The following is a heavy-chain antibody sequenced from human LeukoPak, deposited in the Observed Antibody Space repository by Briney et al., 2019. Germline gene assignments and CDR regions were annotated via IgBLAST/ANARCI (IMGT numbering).Heavy chain of an antibody. CDR1: GFTFSSYA. CDR2: ISYDGSNK. V-gene: IGHV3-30*04. Sequence: PGRSLRLSCAASGFTFSSYAMHWVRQAPGKGLEWVAVISYDGSNKYYADSVKGRFTISRDNSKNTLYLQMNSLRAEATAVYYCARDPYDILTGYPDYWGQGTLVTVSS. J-gene: IGHJ4*02. D-gene: IGHD3-9*01. CDR3: ARDPYDILTGYPDY.